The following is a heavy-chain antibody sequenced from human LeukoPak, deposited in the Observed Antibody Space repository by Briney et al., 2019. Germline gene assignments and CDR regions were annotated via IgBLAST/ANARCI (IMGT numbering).Heavy chain of an antibody. D-gene: IGHD2-21*02. CDR1: VGTFNSYA. CDR2: IIPSFGTA. Sequence: ASVTVSCKASVGTFNSYAISWVRQAPGQGLEWMGRIIPSFGTANYAQKFQGRVTITADRSTSTAYMELSSLRSEDTAVYYCAALVVVTGILGYWGQGTLVTVSS. V-gene: IGHV1-69*06. J-gene: IGHJ4*02. CDR3: AALVVVTGILGY.